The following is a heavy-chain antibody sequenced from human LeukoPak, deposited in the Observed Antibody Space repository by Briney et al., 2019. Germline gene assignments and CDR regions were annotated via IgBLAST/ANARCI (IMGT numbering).Heavy chain of an antibody. CDR1: GFTFSSHG. CDR3: ARVEASGYDYGAFDY. Sequence: GGSLRLSCVASGFTFSSHGMNWVRQAPGKGLEWVSGIIPSGHTTYYADSVRGRFTISRDNAKNSLYLQMNSLRAEDTAVYYCARVEASGYDYGAFDYWGQGTLVTVSS. CDR2: IIPSGHTT. V-gene: IGHV3-48*04. D-gene: IGHD5-12*01. J-gene: IGHJ4*02.